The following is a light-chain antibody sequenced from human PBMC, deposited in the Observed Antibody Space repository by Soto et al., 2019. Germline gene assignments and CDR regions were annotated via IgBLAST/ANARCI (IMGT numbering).Light chain of an antibody. CDR3: QQANSFPLT. Sequence: DIQMTQSPSSVSASVGDRVTITCRASQCISSWLAWYQQKPGKAPKLLIYAASSLQSGVPSRFSGSGSGTDFTLSISRLHPEDFATYYCQQANSFPLTFGPGTKVDLK. V-gene: IGKV1-12*01. CDR2: AAS. CDR1: QCISSW. J-gene: IGKJ3*01.